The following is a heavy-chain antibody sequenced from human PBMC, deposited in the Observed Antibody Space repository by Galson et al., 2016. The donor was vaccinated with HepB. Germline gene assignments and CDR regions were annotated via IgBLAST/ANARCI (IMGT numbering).Heavy chain of an antibody. CDR1: GFTFSGHG. CDR2: ISYDGSGQ. CDR3: ARDYHRGHITIFGAVPSIDY. V-gene: IGHV3-30*03. J-gene: IGHJ4*02. D-gene: IGHD3-3*01. Sequence: SLRLSCAASGFTFSGHGMHWVRQAPGKGLGWVAVISYDGSGQYYGDSVKGRFIISRDNSKNTLFLEMNSLRAEATAVYYCARDYHRGHITIFGAVPSIDYWGQGILLTVPS.